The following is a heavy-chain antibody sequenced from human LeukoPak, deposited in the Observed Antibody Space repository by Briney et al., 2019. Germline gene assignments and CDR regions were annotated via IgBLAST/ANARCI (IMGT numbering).Heavy chain of an antibody. CDR3: MAESSSPWEGY. CDR2: IKEDGSVK. V-gene: IGHV3-7*01. CDR1: GFTFSDSW. Sequence: GGSLRLSCAASGFTFSDSWMSWVRQAPGKGLEWVANIKEDGSVKNYVDSVKGRFTISRDNAKNSLYLQMNSLRAEDTAVYYCMAESSSPWEGYWGQGTLVTVSS. J-gene: IGHJ4*02. D-gene: IGHD6-6*01.